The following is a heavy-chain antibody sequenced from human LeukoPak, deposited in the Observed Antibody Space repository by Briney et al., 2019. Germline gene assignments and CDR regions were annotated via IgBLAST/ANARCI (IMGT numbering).Heavy chain of an antibody. D-gene: IGHD5-12*01. CDR2: IKQDGSEK. CDR3: ARSLRRTFRFSGYDSHAFDI. J-gene: IGHJ3*02. V-gene: IGHV3-7*01. CDR1: GFSFDAYT. Sequence: GGSLRLSCAASGFSFDAYTMNWVRQAPGKGLEWVANIKQDGSEKYYVDSVKGRFTISRDNAKNSLYLQMNSLRAEDTAVYYCARSLRRTFRFSGYDSHAFDIWGQGTMVTVSS.